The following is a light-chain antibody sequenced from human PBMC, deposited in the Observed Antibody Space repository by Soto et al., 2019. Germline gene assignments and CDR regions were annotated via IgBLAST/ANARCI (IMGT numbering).Light chain of an antibody. CDR3: QQYDIYPLT. J-gene: IGKJ2*01. CDR2: KAS. V-gene: IGKV1-5*03. CDR1: QNVRNW. Sequence: DIQMTQSPSTLSTFVGDRVTITCRASQNVRNWLAWFQQKPGKAPKLLIYKASRLESGVPSRFSGSGYVTEFTLTITSLQPDDFATYYCQQYDIYPLTFGQGTELEIK.